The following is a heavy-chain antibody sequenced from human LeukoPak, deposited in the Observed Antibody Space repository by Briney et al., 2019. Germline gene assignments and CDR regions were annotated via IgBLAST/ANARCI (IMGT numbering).Heavy chain of an antibody. Sequence: SETLSLTCTVSGGSISSGGYYWSWIRQHPGKGLEWIGYIYYSGSTYYNPSLKSRVTISVDTSKNQFSLKLSSVTAADTAVYYCARDSGWYAAHWGQGTLVTVSS. CDR3: ARDSGWYAAH. D-gene: IGHD6-19*01. CDR1: GGSISSGGYY. V-gene: IGHV4-31*03. J-gene: IGHJ4*02. CDR2: IYYSGST.